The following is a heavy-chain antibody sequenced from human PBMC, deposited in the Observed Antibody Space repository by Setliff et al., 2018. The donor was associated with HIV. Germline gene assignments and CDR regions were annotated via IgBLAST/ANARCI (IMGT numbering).Heavy chain of an antibody. J-gene: IGHJ3*02. CDR2: IFPSGST. V-gene: IGHV4-61*09. D-gene: IGHD5-12*01. CDR3: ARDPFMATIRYAFDI. CDR1: GASIRSGVYY. Sequence: SLTCAVSGASIRSGVYYWSWIRQPAGKGPEWIGHIFPSGSTNYSPSLKSRITISMDTSKNQFSLKLSSVTAADTAVYYCARDPFMATIRYAFDIWGQGTMVTVS.